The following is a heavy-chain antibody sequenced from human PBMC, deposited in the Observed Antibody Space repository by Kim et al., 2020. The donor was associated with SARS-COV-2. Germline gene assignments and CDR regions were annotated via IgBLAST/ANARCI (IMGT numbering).Heavy chain of an antibody. V-gene: IGHV5-51*01. CDR3: ARHGQYCSRGTCYSEY. CDR2: IYPDDSDT. Sequence: GESLKISCKASGYNFATLWIGWVRQMPGKGLEWMGIIYPDDSDTIYSPSFQGQVTISADKSINTAYLQWSSLRASDTAMYYCARHGQYCSRGTCYSEYWGQGTLVTVSS. CDR1: GYNFATLW. D-gene: IGHD2-15*01. J-gene: IGHJ4*02.